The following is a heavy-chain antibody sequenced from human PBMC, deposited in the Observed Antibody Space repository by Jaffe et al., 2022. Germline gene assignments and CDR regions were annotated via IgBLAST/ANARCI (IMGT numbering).Heavy chain of an antibody. CDR1: GFTFSSYG. D-gene: IGHD4-4*01. V-gene: IGHV3-30*02. J-gene: IGHJ6*03. CDR3: AKVMTTVTYYYYYMDV. CDR2: IRYDGSNK. Sequence: QVQLVESGGGVVQPGGSLRLSCAASGFTFSSYGMHWVRQAPGKGLEWVAFIRYDGSNKYYADSVKGRFTISRDNSKNTLYLQMNSLRAEDTAVYYCAKVMTTVTYYYYYMDVWGKGTTVTVSS.